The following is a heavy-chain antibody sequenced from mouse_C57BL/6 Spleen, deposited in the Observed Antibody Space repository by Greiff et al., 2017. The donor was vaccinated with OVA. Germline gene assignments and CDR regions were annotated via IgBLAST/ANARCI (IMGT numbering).Heavy chain of an antibody. D-gene: IGHD4-1*01. V-gene: IGHV1-52*01. CDR1: GYTFTSW. J-gene: IGHJ4*01. Sequence: VQLQQPGAELVRPGSSVKLSCKASGYTFTSWMHWVKQRPIQGLEWIGNIDPSDSETHYNQKFKDKATLTVDKSSSTAYMQLSSLTSEDSAVYYCARANWEGSYAMDYWGQGTSVTVSS. CDR3: ARANWEGSYAMDY. CDR2: IDPSDSET.